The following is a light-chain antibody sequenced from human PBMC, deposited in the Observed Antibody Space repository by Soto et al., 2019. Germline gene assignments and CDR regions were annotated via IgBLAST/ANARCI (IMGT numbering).Light chain of an antibody. V-gene: IGKV3-20*01. J-gene: IGKJ4*01. CDR1: QTVSSSY. CDR3: QQYNNWPVT. CDR2: GAS. Sequence: IVFTQSPCTLSLSTGERATLSFRASQTVSSSYLAWYQQKPGQAPRLLIYGASSRATGIPDRFSGSGSGTDFTLTISRLEAEDFALYYCQQYNNWPVTFGGGTKVDIK.